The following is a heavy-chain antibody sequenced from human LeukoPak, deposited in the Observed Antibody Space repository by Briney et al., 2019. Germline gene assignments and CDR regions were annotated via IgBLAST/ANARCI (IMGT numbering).Heavy chain of an antibody. CDR1: GYTFTSYG. CDR2: ISAYNGNT. J-gene: IGHJ6*02. V-gene: IGHV1-18*01. CDR3: ARDRWLGRKYYYYYGMDV. Sequence: ASVKVSCKASGYTFTSYGISWVRQAPGQGLEWMGWISAYNGNTNYAQKLQGRVTMTTDTSTSTAYMELRSLRSEDTAVYYCARDRWLGRKYYYYYGMDVWGQGTTVTVSS. D-gene: IGHD3-10*01.